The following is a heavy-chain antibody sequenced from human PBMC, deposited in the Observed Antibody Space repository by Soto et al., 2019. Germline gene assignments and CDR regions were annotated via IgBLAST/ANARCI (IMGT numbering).Heavy chain of an antibody. CDR2: INPNSGGT. D-gene: IGHD6-19*01. Sequence: ASVKVSCKASGYTFTGYYMHWVRQAPGQGLEWMGWINPNSGGTNYAQKFQGRVTMTRDTSISTAYMELSRLRSDDTAVYYCARVKNSGWYGSANTGRHHYYGMDVWGQGTMVTVSS. V-gene: IGHV1-2*02. CDR3: ARVKNSGWYGSANTGRHHYYGMDV. CDR1: GYTFTGYY. J-gene: IGHJ6*02.